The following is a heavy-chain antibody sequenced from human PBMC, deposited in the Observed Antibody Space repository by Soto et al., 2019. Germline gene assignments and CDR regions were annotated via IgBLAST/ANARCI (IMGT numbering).Heavy chain of an antibody. D-gene: IGHD3-22*01. Sequence: ASVKVSCKASGYTFTSYGISWVRQAPGQGLEWMGWISAYNGNTNYAQKLQGRVTMTTDTSTSTAYMELRSLRSDDTAVYYCARGFFHSSYHYDSSGLRHWGQGTLVTVSS. CDR2: ISAYNGNT. CDR1: GYTFTSYG. CDR3: ARGFFHSSYHYDSSGLRH. J-gene: IGHJ4*02. V-gene: IGHV1-18*01.